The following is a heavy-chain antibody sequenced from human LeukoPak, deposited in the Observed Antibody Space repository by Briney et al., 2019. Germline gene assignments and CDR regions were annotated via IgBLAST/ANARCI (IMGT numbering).Heavy chain of an antibody. Sequence: GGSLRLSCAASGFTLSSYGMHWVRQAPAKGLEWVALILYDGSNKYYADSVKGRFTISRDKSKNTLYLQMNSLRAEDTAVYYCAKVYGGNGNDAFDIWGQGTMVTVSS. V-gene: IGHV3-30*18. J-gene: IGHJ3*02. CDR2: ILYDGSNK. D-gene: IGHD4-23*01. CDR3: AKVYGGNGNDAFDI. CDR1: GFTLSSYG.